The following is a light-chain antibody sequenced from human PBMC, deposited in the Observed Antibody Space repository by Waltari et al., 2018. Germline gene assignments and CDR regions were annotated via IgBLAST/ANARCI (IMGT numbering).Light chain of an antibody. CDR2: KAS. CDR3: QQFSSFPWT. V-gene: IGKV1-5*03. J-gene: IGKJ1*01. Sequence: DIQMTQSPSSLSASVGDRVTITCRASQTINNWLAWYPKKPGKAPKLLNYKASTVESGVPSRFSGSGSGTEFTLTSSSLPPGDFATYYCQQFSSFPWTFGHGTKVEIK. CDR1: QTINNW.